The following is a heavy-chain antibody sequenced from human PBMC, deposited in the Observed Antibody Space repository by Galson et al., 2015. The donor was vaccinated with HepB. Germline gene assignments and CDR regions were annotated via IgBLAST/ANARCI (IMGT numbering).Heavy chain of an antibody. D-gene: IGHD1-26*01. CDR3: ARAQMGATTFYYYYGMDV. CDR1: GYTFTGYY. CDR2: INPNSGGT. J-gene: IGHJ6*02. V-gene: IGHV1-2*04. Sequence: SVKVSCKASGYTFTGYYMHWVRQAPGQGLEWMGWINPNSGGTNYAQKFQGWVTMTRDTSISTAYMELSRLRSDDTAVYYCARAQMGATTFYYYYGMDVWGQGTTVTVSS.